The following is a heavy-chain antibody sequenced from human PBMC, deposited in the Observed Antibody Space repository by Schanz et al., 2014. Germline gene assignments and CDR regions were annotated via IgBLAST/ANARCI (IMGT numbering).Heavy chain of an antibody. Sequence: QVQLVQSGAEVKKPGASVKVSCKASGYTLKNYGISWVRQAPGLGLEWMGWISDYNGKTNYAQKFQDRVIMSTDRSSSTAYLELRSLTSDDSAIYYCARHRFGVFYYGLDVCRRGTTILVSS. CDR2: ISDYNGKT. CDR1: GYTLKNYG. V-gene: IGHV1-18*01. D-gene: IGHD3-10*01. J-gene: IGHJ6*02. CDR3: ARHRFGVFYYGLDV.